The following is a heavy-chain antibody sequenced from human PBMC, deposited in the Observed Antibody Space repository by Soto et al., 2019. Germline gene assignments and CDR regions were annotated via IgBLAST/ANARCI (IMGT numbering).Heavy chain of an antibody. CDR3: ARGQDYDSSESYYFDY. Sequence: NPSETLSLTCAVYGGSFSGYYWSWIRQPPGKVLEWIGESNHSGSTNYNPSLKSRVTISVDTSKNKFSLKLSPVTAADTAVYYCARGQDYDSSESYYFDYWGQGTLVTVSS. J-gene: IGHJ4*02. CDR1: GGSFSGYY. V-gene: IGHV4-34*01. CDR2: SNHSGST. D-gene: IGHD3-22*01.